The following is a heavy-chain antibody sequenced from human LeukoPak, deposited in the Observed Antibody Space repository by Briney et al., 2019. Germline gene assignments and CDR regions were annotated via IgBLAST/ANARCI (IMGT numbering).Heavy chain of an antibody. Sequence: KPSETLSLTCTVSGGSISSYYWSWIRQPPGKGLEWIGYIYYSGSTNYNPSLKSRVTISVDTSKNQFSLKLSSVTAADTAVYYCARLRPLHPYSSSWYGDEDWFDPWGQGTLVTVSS. CDR3: ARLRPLHPYSSSWYGDEDWFDP. D-gene: IGHD6-13*01. V-gene: IGHV4-59*01. J-gene: IGHJ5*02. CDR1: GGSISSYY. CDR2: IYYSGST.